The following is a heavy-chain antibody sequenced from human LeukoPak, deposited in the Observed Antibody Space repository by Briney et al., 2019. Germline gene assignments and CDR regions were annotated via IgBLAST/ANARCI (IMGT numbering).Heavy chain of an antibody. J-gene: IGHJ4*02. Sequence: PGGSLRLSCAASGFTFSSYAMHWVRQAPDKGLEWVAFISYDGSNKYYADSVKGRFTISRDNSKNTLYLQMNSLRPEDTAVYYCARAEYTTSPRIDYWGQGTLVTVSS. D-gene: IGHD6-6*01. CDR3: ARAEYTTSPRIDY. CDR2: ISYDGSNK. V-gene: IGHV3-30-3*01. CDR1: GFTFSSYA.